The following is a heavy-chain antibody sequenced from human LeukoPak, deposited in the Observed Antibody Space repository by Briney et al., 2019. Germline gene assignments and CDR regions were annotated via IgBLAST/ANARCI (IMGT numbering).Heavy chain of an antibody. D-gene: IGHD1-7*01. J-gene: IGHJ4*02. V-gene: IGHV3-30*18. CDR1: GFTFSSYG. Sequence: GGSLRLSCAASGFTFSSYGIHWVRQAPGKGLEWVAVISYDGSNKYYADSVKGRFTISRDNSKNTLYLQMNSLRAEDTAVYYCAKINVADYRTTHWGQGTLVTVSS. CDR2: ISYDGSNK. CDR3: AKINVADYRTTH.